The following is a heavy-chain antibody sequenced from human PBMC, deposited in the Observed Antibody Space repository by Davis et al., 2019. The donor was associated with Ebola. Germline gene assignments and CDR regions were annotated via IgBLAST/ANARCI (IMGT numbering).Heavy chain of an antibody. D-gene: IGHD6-19*01. CDR3: AREQWLVHYLDN. J-gene: IGHJ4*02. V-gene: IGHV3-30-3*01. Sequence: PGGSLRLSCAASGFTFTDYAMYWVRQAPGKGLEWVAIISDDGSNKYYADSVTGRFTVSRDNSKNTLSLQMSGLRPEDTAVYYCAREQWLVHYLDNWGQGTLVTVSS. CDR2: ISDDGSNK. CDR1: GFTFTDYA.